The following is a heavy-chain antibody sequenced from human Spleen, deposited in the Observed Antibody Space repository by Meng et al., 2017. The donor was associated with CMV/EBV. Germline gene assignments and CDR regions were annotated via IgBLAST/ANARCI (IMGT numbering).Heavy chain of an antibody. V-gene: IGHV4-34*10. CDR1: GGSFSGYY. D-gene: IGHD5-18*01. Sequence: QLQLQESGPGLVKPSETLSLTCAVYGGSFSGYYWSWIRQPPGKGLEWIGEINHSGSTNYNPSLKSRVTISVDTSKNQFSLKLSSVTAADTAVYYCAGGTAMGPFDYWGQGTRVTVSS. CDR3: AGGTAMGPFDY. CDR2: INHSGST. J-gene: IGHJ4*02.